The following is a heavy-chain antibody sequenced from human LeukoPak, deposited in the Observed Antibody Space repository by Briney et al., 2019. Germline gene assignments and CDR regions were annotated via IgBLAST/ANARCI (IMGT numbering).Heavy chain of an antibody. J-gene: IGHJ4*02. D-gene: IGHD7-27*01. Sequence: SETLSLTCTVSGGSISNYYWSWIRQPPGKGLEWIGYIYYSGYTNYNPSLKSRVTISIDTSKNQFSLKLSSVTAADTAVYYCARDTLNWGSDYWGQGSLVTVSS. CDR3: ARDTLNWGSDY. CDR2: IYYSGYT. V-gene: IGHV4-59*01. CDR1: GGSISNYY.